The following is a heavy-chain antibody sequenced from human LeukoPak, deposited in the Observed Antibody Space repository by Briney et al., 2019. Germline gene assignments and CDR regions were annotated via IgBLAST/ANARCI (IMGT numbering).Heavy chain of an antibody. J-gene: IGHJ4*02. D-gene: IGHD6-13*01. V-gene: IGHV4-4*02. Sequence: SETLSLTCAVSGGSISSSNWWSWVRQPPGKGLEWIGEIYHSGSTNYNPSLKSRVTISVDKSKNQFSLKLSSVTAADTAVYYCARGLAAASTDHFDYWGQGTQVTVSS. CDR1: GGSISSSNW. CDR2: IYHSGST. CDR3: ARGLAAASTDHFDY.